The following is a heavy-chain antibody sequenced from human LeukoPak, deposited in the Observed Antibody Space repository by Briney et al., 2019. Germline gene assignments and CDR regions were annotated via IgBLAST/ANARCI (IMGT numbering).Heavy chain of an antibody. CDR3: AREYGYGYSFDH. V-gene: IGHV1-2*02. J-gene: IGHJ4*02. D-gene: IGHD5-18*01. Sequence: ASVKVSCKASGYTFTGYYMHWVRQAPGQGLEWMGWINPNSGGTNYAQKFQGRVTMTRDTSISTAYMELSRLRSDDTAVYYCAREYGYGYSFDHWGQGTLVTVSS. CDR2: INPNSGGT. CDR1: GYTFTGYY.